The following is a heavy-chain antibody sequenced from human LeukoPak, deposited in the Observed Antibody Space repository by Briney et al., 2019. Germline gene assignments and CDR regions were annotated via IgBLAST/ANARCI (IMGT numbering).Heavy chain of an antibody. CDR3: ARWDYDDSSGYHSSYFDH. CDR2: IYYSGST. Sequence: SSETLSLTCTLSGGFISSYYWSWTRHPPGKGLEWVGYIYYSGSTKYNPSLKSRVTIPVDTSKNQFSLKVGSVTAADTAVYYCARWDYDDSSGYHSSYFDHWGQGTLVTVSS. CDR1: GGFISSYY. D-gene: IGHD3-22*01. J-gene: IGHJ4*02. V-gene: IGHV4-59*08.